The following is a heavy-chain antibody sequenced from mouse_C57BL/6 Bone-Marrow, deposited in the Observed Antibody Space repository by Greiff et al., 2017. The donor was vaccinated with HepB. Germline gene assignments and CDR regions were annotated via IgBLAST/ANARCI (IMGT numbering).Heavy chain of an antibody. Sequence: VQLQQPGAELVMPGASVKLSCKASGYTFTSYWMHWVKQRPGQGLEWIGEIDPSDSYTNYNQKFKCKSTLTVDKSSSTAYMQLSSLTSEDSAVYYCARSKGYWYFDVWGTGTTVTVSS. CDR1: GYTFTSYW. CDR3: ARSKGYWYFDV. V-gene: IGHV1-69*01. CDR2: IDPSDSYT. J-gene: IGHJ1*03.